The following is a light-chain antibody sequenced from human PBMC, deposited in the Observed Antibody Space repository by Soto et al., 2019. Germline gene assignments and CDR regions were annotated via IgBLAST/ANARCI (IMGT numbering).Light chain of an antibody. Sequence: PGESATPSCSAIQTVSITYLTWYQQKPGQAPRLLIFGASKRATGIPDRFSGSGSGRDFTLTISGLEPEDFAVYYCQQYGSSPLISFGQGTRLEIK. J-gene: IGKJ5*01. CDR3: QQYGSSPLIS. V-gene: IGKV3-20*01. CDR1: QTVSITY. CDR2: GAS.